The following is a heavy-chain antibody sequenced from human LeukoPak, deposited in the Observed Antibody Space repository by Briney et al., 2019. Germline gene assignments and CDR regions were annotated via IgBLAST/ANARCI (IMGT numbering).Heavy chain of an antibody. J-gene: IGHJ4*02. Sequence: SEALSLTCTGSGASISNYYWSWIRQPAGKGLEWIGRLYTSGSINFNPSLKSRITMSVDTSKNQFSLRLSSVTAADTAVYYCAGATWGSGYFDYWGQGTLVTVSS. CDR2: LYTSGSI. D-gene: IGHD7-27*01. CDR1: GASISNYY. V-gene: IGHV4-4*07. CDR3: AGATWGSGYFDY.